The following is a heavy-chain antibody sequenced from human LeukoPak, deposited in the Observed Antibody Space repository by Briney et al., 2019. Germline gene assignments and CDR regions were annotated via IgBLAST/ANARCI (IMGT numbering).Heavy chain of an antibody. J-gene: IGHJ4*02. CDR1: GFTFSSYW. CDR2: IKQDGSEK. Sequence: PGGSLRLSCAASGFTFSSYWMSWVRQAPGKGLEWVANIKQDGSEKYYVDSVKGRFTISRDNAKNSLYLQMNSLRAEDTAVYYCARMIYDFWSSFDYWGQGTLVTVSS. CDR3: ARMIYDFWSSFDY. D-gene: IGHD3-3*01. V-gene: IGHV3-7*01.